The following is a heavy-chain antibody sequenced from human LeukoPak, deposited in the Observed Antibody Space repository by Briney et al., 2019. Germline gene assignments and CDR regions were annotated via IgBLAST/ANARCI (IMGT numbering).Heavy chain of an antibody. V-gene: IGHV3-66*01. Sequence: GGSLRLSGAASGFTVSSNYMSWVRKAPGKGLEWVSVLYTGGTTYYADSVKGRFTISRDNSKNTVYLDMNSLRAEDTAVYYCARAVDIVATTPFDLWGQGTMVTVSS. D-gene: IGHD5-12*01. CDR1: GFTVSSNY. CDR2: LYTGGTT. CDR3: ARAVDIVATTPFDL. J-gene: IGHJ3*01.